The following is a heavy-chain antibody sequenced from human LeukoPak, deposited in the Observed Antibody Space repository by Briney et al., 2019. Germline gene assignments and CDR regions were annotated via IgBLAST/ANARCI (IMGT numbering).Heavy chain of an antibody. V-gene: IGHV3-7*01. Sequence: GGSLRLSCAASGFTFTTYWMSWVRQLPGKGLEWVANINQDGTEKYYVDSVKGRFTISRDNAKNSLDLQMNSLRAEDTAVYYCARVTRWLGLGFDYWGQGTLVTVSS. CDR1: GFTFTTYW. CDR3: ARVTRWLGLGFDY. J-gene: IGHJ4*02. D-gene: IGHD5-24*01. CDR2: INQDGTEK.